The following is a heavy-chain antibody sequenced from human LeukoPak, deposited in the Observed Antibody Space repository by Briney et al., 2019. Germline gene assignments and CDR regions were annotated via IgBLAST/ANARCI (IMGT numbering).Heavy chain of an antibody. V-gene: IGHV3-23*01. CDR2: VRDTGGST. J-gene: IGHJ4*02. CDR1: GFTFNRYA. D-gene: IGHD2-15*01. Sequence: GGSLRLSCAVSGFTFNRYAMSWVRQAPGKGLEWVSTVRDTGGSTYYADSVKGRFTISRDNSKNTLYLQMNSLRAEDTAVYYCVNPNSLCCPHWGQGTLVTVSS. CDR3: VNPNSLCCPH.